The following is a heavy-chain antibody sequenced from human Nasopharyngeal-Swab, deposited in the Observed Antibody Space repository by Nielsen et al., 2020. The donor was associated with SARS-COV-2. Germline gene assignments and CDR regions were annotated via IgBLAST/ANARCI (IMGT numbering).Heavy chain of an antibody. V-gene: IGHV1-18*04. J-gene: IGHJ4*02. D-gene: IGHD2-2*01. CDR1: GYTFTSYG. Sequence: ASVKVSCKASGYTFTSYGISWVRRAPGQGLEWMGWISAYNGNTNYAQKLQGRVTMTTDTSTSTAYMELRSLRSDDTAVYYCARGYCSSTSCYYFDYWGQGTLVTVSS. CDR2: ISAYNGNT. CDR3: ARGYCSSTSCYYFDY.